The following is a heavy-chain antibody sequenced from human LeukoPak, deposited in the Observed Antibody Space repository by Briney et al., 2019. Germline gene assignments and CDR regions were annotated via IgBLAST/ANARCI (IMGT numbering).Heavy chain of an antibody. CDR3: AKEDYSSGWNYYFDY. Sequence: GGTLRLSCAASGFTFSSFGMSWVRQAPGKGLEWVSGISGSGGSTYYADSVKGRFTISRDNSKNTLCLQMNSLRAEDTAVYYCAKEDYSSGWNYYFDYWGQGTLVTVSS. V-gene: IGHV3-23*01. D-gene: IGHD6-19*01. J-gene: IGHJ4*02. CDR1: GFTFSSFG. CDR2: ISGSGGST.